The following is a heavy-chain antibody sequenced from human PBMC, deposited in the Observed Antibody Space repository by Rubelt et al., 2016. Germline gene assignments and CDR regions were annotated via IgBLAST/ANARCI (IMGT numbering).Heavy chain of an antibody. CDR3: ARVSLGATMTMDV. D-gene: IGHD5-24*01. V-gene: IGHV4-39*07. Sequence: QLQLQESGPGLVKPSETLSLTCTVSGDSINSGSSYWGWIRQPPGKGLEWIGSVSYRGNTYYNPSLKGRVTVSVDTSKNQFSLRLSSVTAADTALYYCARVSLGATMTMDVWGQGTTVTVSS. J-gene: IGHJ6*02. CDR2: VSYRGNT. CDR1: GDSINSGSSY.